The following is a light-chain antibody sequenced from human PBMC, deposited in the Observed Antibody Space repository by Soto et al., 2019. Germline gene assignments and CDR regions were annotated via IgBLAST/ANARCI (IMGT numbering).Light chain of an antibody. CDR2: TAS. Sequence: IVVTQSPATLSLSPGEGATLSCRVSENVGPNFAWYLHKPGQAPRLLIHTASYRATGVPARFSGSGSHTDFTLTISSLEPEDVAVYYCQERGRWPRAAFGGGTRVDIK. V-gene: IGKV3-11*01. CDR3: QERGRWPRAA. J-gene: IGKJ4*01. CDR1: ENVGPN.